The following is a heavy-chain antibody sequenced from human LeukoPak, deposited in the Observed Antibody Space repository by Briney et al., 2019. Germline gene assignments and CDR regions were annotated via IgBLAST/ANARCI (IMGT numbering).Heavy chain of an antibody. CDR2: IYYSGST. Sequence: SETLSLTCAVYGGSFSGYYWSWIRQPPGKGLEWIGYIYYSGSTYYNPSLKSRVTISVDTSKNQFSLKLSSVTAADTAVYYCARHPRSGFNANFFDYWGQGTLVTVSS. V-gene: IGHV4-34*01. J-gene: IGHJ4*02. D-gene: IGHD3-22*01. CDR1: GGSFSGYY. CDR3: ARHPRSGFNANFFDY.